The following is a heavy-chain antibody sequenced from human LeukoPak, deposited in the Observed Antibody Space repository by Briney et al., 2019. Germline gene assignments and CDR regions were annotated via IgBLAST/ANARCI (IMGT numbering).Heavy chain of an antibody. CDR1: GGSISSSSYY. D-gene: IGHD6-19*01. Sequence: SETLSLTCTVSGGSISSSSYYWGWIRQPPGKGLEWIGSIYYSGSTYYNPSLKSRVTISVDTSKNQFSLKLSSVTAADTAVDFCARATNRGRITTLPIAVDYWGQGTLVTVSS. CDR3: ARATNRGRITTLPIAVDY. J-gene: IGHJ4*02. V-gene: IGHV4-39*07. CDR2: IYYSGST.